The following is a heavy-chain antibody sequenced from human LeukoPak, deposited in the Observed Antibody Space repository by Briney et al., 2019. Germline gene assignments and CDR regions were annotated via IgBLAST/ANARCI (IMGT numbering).Heavy chain of an antibody. J-gene: IGHJ3*02. CDR3: ARESSTSTTYLDAFDI. CDR2: INNDGGTT. D-gene: IGHD2-2*01. CDR1: GFTFSSYW. Sequence: GGSLRLSCAASGFTFSSYWMHWVRQAPGKGLVWVSRINNDGGTTRYADSVKGRFTISRDNAKNTLYLQMNSLRAEDTAVYYCARESSTSTTYLDAFDIWGQGTMVTVSS. V-gene: IGHV3-74*01.